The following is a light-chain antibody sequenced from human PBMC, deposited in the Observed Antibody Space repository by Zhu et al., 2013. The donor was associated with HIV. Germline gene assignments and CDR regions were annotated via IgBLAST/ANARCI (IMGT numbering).Light chain of an antibody. CDR2: DNN. J-gene: IGLJ3*02. Sequence: QSVLTQPPSLSAAPGQTVTISCSGGSSNIGNNYVSWYQQLPGTAPKLLIYDNNQRPSEIPDRFSGSKSGTSATLGITGLQTGDEADYYCGTWDSSLSVVMFGGGTKLTVL. CDR1: SSNIGNNY. CDR3: GTWDSSLSVVM. V-gene: IGLV1-51*01.